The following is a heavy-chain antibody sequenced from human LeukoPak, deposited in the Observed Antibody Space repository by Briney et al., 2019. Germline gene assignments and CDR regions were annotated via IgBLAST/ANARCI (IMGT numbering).Heavy chain of an antibody. CDR2: IKQDGSEK. D-gene: IGHD3-22*01. J-gene: IGHJ4*02. Sequence: GGSLRLSCAASGFTFSSYWMSWVRQAPGKGLERVANIKQDGSEKYYVDSVKGRFTISRDNAKNSLYLQMNSLRAEDTAVYYCARATLAWYYYDSSGCPYFVYWGQGTLVTVSS. CDR3: ARATLAWYYYDSSGCPYFVY. CDR1: GFTFSSYW. V-gene: IGHV3-7*01.